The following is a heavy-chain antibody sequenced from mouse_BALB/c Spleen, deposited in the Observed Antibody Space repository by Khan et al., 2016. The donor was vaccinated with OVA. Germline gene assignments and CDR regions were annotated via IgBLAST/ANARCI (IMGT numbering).Heavy chain of an antibody. Sequence: VQLQQSGPELVKPGASVKISCKASGYSFTDYTMNWVKQSHGKNLEWIGLINPYNVGTDYNQKFKGKATLTVDKSSSTAHMELLILTSDDAASYYCSRGGYGGLTYWGRGTLVTVSA. J-gene: IGHJ3*01. D-gene: IGHD1-1*01. CDR3: SRGGYGGLTY. CDR2: INPYNVGT. V-gene: IGHV1-18*01. CDR1: GYSFTDYT.